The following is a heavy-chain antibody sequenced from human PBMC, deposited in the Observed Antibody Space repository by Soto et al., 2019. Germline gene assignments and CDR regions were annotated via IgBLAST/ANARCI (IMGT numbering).Heavy chain of an antibody. CDR2: IGTAGDT. Sequence: GGSLRLSCEASGFTFSGFDMHWVRQPTGKGLEWVSTIGTAGDTYYAVSAKGRFTISRDNAKNSLSLQMNSLRAGDTAVYFCARGQEVGAHFFDSWGQGTQVTVSS. V-gene: IGHV3-13*01. D-gene: IGHD2-15*01. CDR1: GFTFSGFD. CDR3: ARGQEVGAHFFDS. J-gene: IGHJ4*02.